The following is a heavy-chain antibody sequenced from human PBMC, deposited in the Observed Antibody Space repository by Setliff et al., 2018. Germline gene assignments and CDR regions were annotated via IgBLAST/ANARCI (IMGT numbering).Heavy chain of an antibody. CDR2: VYTAGST. D-gene: IGHD3-10*01. CDR1: GGSMGSYY. Sequence: KTSETLSLTCTVSGGSMGSYYWTWIRQSAGKGLEWIGRVYTAGSTAFNPSLNSRVTMSLDKSKNQSSLKLYSVTAADTAVYFCARVRITPYCMDVWGKGTTVTVSS. V-gene: IGHV4-4*07. J-gene: IGHJ6*03. CDR3: ARVRITPYCMDV.